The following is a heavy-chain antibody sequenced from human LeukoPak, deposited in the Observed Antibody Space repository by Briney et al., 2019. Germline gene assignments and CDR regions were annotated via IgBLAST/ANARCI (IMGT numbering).Heavy chain of an antibody. CDR2: IYYSGNT. J-gene: IGHJ4*02. CDR3: ASGYGDYSNDY. V-gene: IGHV4-39*07. D-gene: IGHD4-11*01. Sequence: SETLSLTCTVSGGSISSSVYYWGWIRQPPGKGLEWIGSIYYSGNTFYNPSLKSRVTISVDTSKNQFSLKLSSVTAADTAVYYCASGYGDYSNDYWGQGTLVTVSS. CDR1: GGSISSSVYY.